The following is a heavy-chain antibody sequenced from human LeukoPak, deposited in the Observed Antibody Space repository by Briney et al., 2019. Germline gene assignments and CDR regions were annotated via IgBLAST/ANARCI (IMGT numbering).Heavy chain of an antibody. V-gene: IGHV4-59*01. CDR1: GGSFSGYY. CDR3: ARGILAYSSSPMGWDWFDP. J-gene: IGHJ5*02. D-gene: IGHD6-13*01. CDR2: IYYSGST. Sequence: SETLSLTCAVYGGSFSGYYWSWIRQPPGKGLEWIGYIYYSGSTNYNPSLKSRVTISVDTSKNQFSLKLSSVTAADTAVYYCARGILAYSSSPMGWDWFDPWGQGTLVTVSS.